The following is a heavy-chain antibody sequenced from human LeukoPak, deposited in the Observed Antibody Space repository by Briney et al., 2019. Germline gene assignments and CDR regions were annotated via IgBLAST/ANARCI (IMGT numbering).Heavy chain of an antibody. V-gene: IGHV4-34*01. CDR2: INHSGST. Sequence: SETLSLTCAVYGGSFSGYYWSWIRQPPGKGLEWIGEINHSGSTNYNPSLKSRVTISVDTSKNQFSLKLSSVTAADTAVYYCAKGHSSGWNWFDPWGQGTLVTVSS. CDR1: GGSFSGYY. CDR3: AKGHSSGWNWFDP. J-gene: IGHJ5*02. D-gene: IGHD6-19*01.